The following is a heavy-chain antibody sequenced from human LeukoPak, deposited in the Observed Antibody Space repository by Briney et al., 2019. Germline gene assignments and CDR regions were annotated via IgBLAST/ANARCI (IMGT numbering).Heavy chain of an antibody. CDR2: ISSNGGST. V-gene: IGHV3-64*01. Sequence: GGSLRLSCAASGFTFSSYAMHWVRQAPGKGLEYVSAISSNGGSTYYANSVKGRFTISRDNPKNTLYLQMGSLRAEDMAVYYCARMEDGSSSLNYWGQGTLVTVSS. D-gene: IGHD6-6*01. CDR3: ARMEDGSSSLNY. J-gene: IGHJ4*02. CDR1: GFTFSSYA.